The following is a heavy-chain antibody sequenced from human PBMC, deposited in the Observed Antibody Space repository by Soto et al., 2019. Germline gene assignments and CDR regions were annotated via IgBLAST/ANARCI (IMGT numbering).Heavy chain of an antibody. D-gene: IGHD3-10*01. CDR3: ARAVTGGLEV. CDR2: ISRSSTGI. CDR1: GFTFSLYS. J-gene: IGHJ6*02. Sequence: EVQLVESGGGLVQPGGSLRLSCAASGFTFSLYSMSWVRQAPGKGLEWVSYISRSSTGIHYADSVKGRFTISRDDATNSLHLQMNSRRDGDRAVYYCARAVTGGLEVWGQGTTV. V-gene: IGHV3-48*02.